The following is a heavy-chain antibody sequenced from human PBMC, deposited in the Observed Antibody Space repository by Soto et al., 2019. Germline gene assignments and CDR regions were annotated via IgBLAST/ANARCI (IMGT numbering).Heavy chain of an antibody. CDR1: AFNFNLYA. CDR3: AREFESGSVYGIDV. CDR2: ISFDGSNQ. J-gene: IGHJ6*02. Sequence: QVQLVESGGGVVQPGRSLRLSCAASAFNFNLYAIHWVRQAPGKGLEWVAVISFDGSNQYYADSVRGRFTISRDNSKNALYLQMNSLRAEDTAVYYCAREFESGSVYGIDVWGQGTTVTVSS. D-gene: IGHD3-10*01. V-gene: IGHV3-30-3*01.